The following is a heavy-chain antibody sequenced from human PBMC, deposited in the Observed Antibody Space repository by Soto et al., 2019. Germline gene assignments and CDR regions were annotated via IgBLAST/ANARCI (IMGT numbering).Heavy chain of an antibody. CDR2: ISGSGEST. CDR3: AKGGGSCCFDR. CDR1: GFTFSNYA. Sequence: GGSLRLSCAASGFTFSNYAMSWVRQAPGKGLEWVSAISGSGESTFYGDYVKGRFTVSRDNSKNTLYLQMNSLGVEDTAEYYCAKGGGSCCFDRWGQGTQVTVSS. V-gene: IGHV3-23*01. J-gene: IGHJ5*02. D-gene: IGHD2-15*01.